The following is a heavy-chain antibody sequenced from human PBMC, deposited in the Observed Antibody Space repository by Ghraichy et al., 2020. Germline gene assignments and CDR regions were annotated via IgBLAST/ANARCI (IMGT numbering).Heavy chain of an antibody. V-gene: IGHV3-21*01. CDR3: ARDQDIVVVVAAPDYYGMDV. CDR2: ISSSSSYI. CDR1: GFTFSSYS. D-gene: IGHD2-15*01. Sequence: GSLRLSCAASGFTFSSYSMNWVRQAPGKGLEWVSSISSSSSYIYYADSVKGRFTISRDNAKNSLYLQMNSLRAEDTAVYYCARDQDIVVVVAAPDYYGMDVWGQGTTVTVSS. J-gene: IGHJ6*02.